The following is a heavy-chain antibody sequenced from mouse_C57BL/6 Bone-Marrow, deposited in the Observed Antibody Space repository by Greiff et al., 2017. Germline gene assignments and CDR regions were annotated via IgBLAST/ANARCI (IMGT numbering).Heavy chain of an antibody. V-gene: IGHV1-59*01. Sequence: QVQLQQPGAELVRPGTSVTLSCKASGYTFTSYWMHWVKQRPGQGLEWIGVIDPSDSYTNYNQKFKGKATLTVDTSSSPAYMQLSSLTSEDSAVYYCARITTVVATDWYFDVWGTGTTVTVSS. D-gene: IGHD1-1*01. CDR3: ARITTVVATDWYFDV. CDR2: IDPSDSYT. CDR1: GYTFTSYW. J-gene: IGHJ1*03.